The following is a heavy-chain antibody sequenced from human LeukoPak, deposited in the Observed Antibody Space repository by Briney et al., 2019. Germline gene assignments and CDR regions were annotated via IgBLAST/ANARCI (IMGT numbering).Heavy chain of an antibody. CDR3: AKDMGDGYNQRGFDY. Sequence: GRSLRLSCAASGYTFDDYAMHWVRQAPGKGLEWVSGISWNSGSIGYADSVKGRFTISRDNAKNTLYLQMNSLRSEDMALYYCAKDMGDGYNQRGFDYWGQGTLVTVSS. CDR1: GYTFDDYA. CDR2: ISWNSGSI. J-gene: IGHJ4*02. V-gene: IGHV3-9*03. D-gene: IGHD5-24*01.